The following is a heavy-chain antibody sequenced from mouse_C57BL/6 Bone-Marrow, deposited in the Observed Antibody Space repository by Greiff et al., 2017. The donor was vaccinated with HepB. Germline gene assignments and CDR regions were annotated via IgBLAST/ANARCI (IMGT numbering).Heavy chain of an antibody. V-gene: IGHV7-3*01. Sequence: EVQLVQSGGGLVQPGGSLSLSCAASGFTFTDYYMSWVRQPPGKALEWLGFIRNKGNGYTTEYSASVKGRFTIYRDKSQSILYLQMNALRAEDSATYYCARSRGSSYYAMDYWGQGTSVTVSS. D-gene: IGHD1-1*01. J-gene: IGHJ4*01. CDR1: GFTFTDYY. CDR2: IRNKGNGYTT. CDR3: ARSRGSSYYAMDY.